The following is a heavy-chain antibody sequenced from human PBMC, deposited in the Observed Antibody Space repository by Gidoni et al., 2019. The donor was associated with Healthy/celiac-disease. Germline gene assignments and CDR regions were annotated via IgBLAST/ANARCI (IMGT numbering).Heavy chain of an antibody. J-gene: IGHJ4*02. D-gene: IGHD3-16*01. CDR3: ARDGVLPQGYFDY. V-gene: IGHV3-33*01. Sequence: QVQLVESGGGVVQPGRSLRLSCAASGFTFSSYGMHWVRQAPGKGLEWVAVIWYDGSNKYYADSVKGRFTISRDNSKNTLYLQMNSLRAEDTAVYYCARDGVLPQGYFDYWGQGTLVTVSS. CDR2: IWYDGSNK. CDR1: GFTFSSYG.